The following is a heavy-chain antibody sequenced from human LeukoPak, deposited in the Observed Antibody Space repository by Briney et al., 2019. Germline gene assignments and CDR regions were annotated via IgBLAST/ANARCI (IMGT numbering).Heavy chain of an antibody. J-gene: IGHJ5*02. CDR2: IYYSGST. D-gene: IGHD4-17*01. CDR3: AIVPTTENWFDP. V-gene: IGHV4-59*01. Sequence: SETLSLTCTVSGGSISSYYWSWIRQPPGKGLEWIGYIYYSGSTNYNPSLKSRVTISVDTSKNQFSLKLSSVTAADTAVYYCAIVPTTENWFDPWGQGTLVTVSS. CDR1: GGSISSYY.